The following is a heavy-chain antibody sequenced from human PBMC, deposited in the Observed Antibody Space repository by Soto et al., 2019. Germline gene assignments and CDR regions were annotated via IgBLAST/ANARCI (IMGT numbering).Heavy chain of an antibody. J-gene: IGHJ1*01. V-gene: IGHV3-53*01. Sequence: EVQLVESGGGLIQPGGSLRLSCAASGFTVSSNYMSWVRQAPGKGLEWVSVIYSGGSTYYADSVKGRFTISRDNSKNSPYLQMNSLRAEDTAVYYCARDRAESGYPECFQHWGQGTLVTVSS. CDR3: ARDRAESGYPECFQH. CDR2: IYSGGST. CDR1: GFTVSSNY. D-gene: IGHD3-22*01.